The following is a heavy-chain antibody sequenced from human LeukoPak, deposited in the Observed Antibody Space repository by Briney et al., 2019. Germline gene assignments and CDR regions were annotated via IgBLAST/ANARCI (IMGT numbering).Heavy chain of an antibody. D-gene: IGHD3-3*01. CDR2: ISAYNGNT. J-gene: IGHJ6*02. CDR1: GYTFTSYG. Sequence: ASVKVSCKASGYTFTSYGISWVRQAPGQGLEWMGWISAYNGNTNYAQKLQGRVTMTTDTSTSTAYMELRSLRSDDTAVYYCARDCDFWSGYPTPGYYYYYYGMDVWGQGTTVTVSS. CDR3: ARDCDFWSGYPTPGYYYYYYGMDV. V-gene: IGHV1-18*01.